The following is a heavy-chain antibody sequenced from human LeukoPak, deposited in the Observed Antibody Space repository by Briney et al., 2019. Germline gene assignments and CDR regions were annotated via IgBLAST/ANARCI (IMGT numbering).Heavy chain of an antibody. CDR3: ARQGSSGWYGSFDY. CDR1: GVSIGSDPYY. V-gene: IGHV4-39*01. D-gene: IGHD6-19*01. CDR2: ISYSGTT. Sequence: PSETLSLTCTVSGVSIGSDPYYWGWIRQSPGKGLEWIGSISYSGTTYYNPSLKSRVTISVDTSKNQFSLTLSSLTAADTAVYYCARQGSSGWYGSFDYWGQGILVTVSS. J-gene: IGHJ4*02.